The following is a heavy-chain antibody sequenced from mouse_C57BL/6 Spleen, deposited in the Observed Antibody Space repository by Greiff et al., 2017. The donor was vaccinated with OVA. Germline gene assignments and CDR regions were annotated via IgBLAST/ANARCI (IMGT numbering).Heavy chain of an antibody. Sequence: QVQLQQPGAELVKPGASVKLSCKASGYTFTSYWMQWVKQRPGQGLEWIGEIDPSDSYTNYNQKFKGKATLTVDTSSSTAYMQLSSLTSEDSAVYYCARRGYGNYEAMDYWGQGTSVTVSS. V-gene: IGHV1-50*01. CDR1: GYTFTSYW. D-gene: IGHD2-10*02. CDR2: IDPSDSYT. CDR3: ARRGYGNYEAMDY. J-gene: IGHJ4*01.